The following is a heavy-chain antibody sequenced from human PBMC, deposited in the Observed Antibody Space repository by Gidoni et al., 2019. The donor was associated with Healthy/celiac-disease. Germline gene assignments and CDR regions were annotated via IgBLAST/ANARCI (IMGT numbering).Heavy chain of an antibody. V-gene: IGHV1-3*01. D-gene: IGHD3-9*01. J-gene: IGHJ4*02. Sequence: VKKPGASVKVSCKASGYTLTSYAMHWVRQAPGQRLEWMGWINAGNGNTKYSQKFQGRVTITRDTSASTAYMELSSLRSEDTAVYYCARALELRYFDWYDYWGQGTLVTVSS. CDR1: GYTLTSYA. CDR2: INAGNGNT. CDR3: ARALELRYFDWYDY.